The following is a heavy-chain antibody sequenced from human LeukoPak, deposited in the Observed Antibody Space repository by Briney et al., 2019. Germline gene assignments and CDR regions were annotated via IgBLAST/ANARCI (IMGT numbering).Heavy chain of an antibody. D-gene: IGHD4-23*01. Sequence: PGGSLRLSCAASGFTFSDYYMSWVRQAPGKGLEWVANIKQDGSEKYYVDSVKGRFTISRDNAKNSLYLQMNSLRAEDTAVYYCARDPGGTVVTLFDYWGQGTLVTVSS. CDR1: GFTFSDYY. J-gene: IGHJ4*02. CDR3: ARDPGGTVVTLFDY. V-gene: IGHV3-7*01. CDR2: IKQDGSEK.